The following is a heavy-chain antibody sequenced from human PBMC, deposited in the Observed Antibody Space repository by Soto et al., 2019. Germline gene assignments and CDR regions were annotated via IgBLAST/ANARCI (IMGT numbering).Heavy chain of an antibody. D-gene: IGHD1-26*01. Sequence: QVQLVQSGAEVKKPGASVKVSCKASGYTFTGYYMHWVRQAPGQGLEWMGWINPNSGGTNYVQKFQGWVTMTRDTSISTVYMELSRLRSDDTAVYYCATTRVGELLSLDYWGQGTLVIVSS. CDR3: ATTRVGELLSLDY. CDR1: GYTFTGYY. J-gene: IGHJ4*02. V-gene: IGHV1-2*04. CDR2: INPNSGGT.